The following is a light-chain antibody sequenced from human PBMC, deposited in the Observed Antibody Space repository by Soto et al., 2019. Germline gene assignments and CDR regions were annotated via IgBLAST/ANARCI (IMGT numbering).Light chain of an antibody. CDR2: SND. V-gene: IGLV1-44*01. Sequence: QSALTQPPSASGTPGQRVTISCSGSSSNIGTNTVNWYQQFPGTAPELLIYSNDQRPSGVPDRFSGSKSGTSASLAIGGLQSDDEADYYCAAWDGSLNGWVFGGGTKVTVL. CDR3: AAWDGSLNGWV. J-gene: IGLJ3*02. CDR1: SSNIGTNT.